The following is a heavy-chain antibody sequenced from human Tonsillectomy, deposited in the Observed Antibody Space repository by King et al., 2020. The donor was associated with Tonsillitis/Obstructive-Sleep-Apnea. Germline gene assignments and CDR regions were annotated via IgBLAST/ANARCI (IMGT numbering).Heavy chain of an antibody. CDR3: TPWGYYDSSGYLFEY. D-gene: IGHD3-22*01. CDR2: IKSKTDGGTT. Sequence: EVQLVESGGGLEKPGGSLRVSCAASGFTFSNAWMNWVRQAPGKGLEWVGRIKSKTDGGTTDYAAPVKGRFTISSDDTKNTLNLQMNSLKTEDTAVYYCTPWGYYDSSGYLFEYWGQGTLVTVSS. V-gene: IGHV3-15*07. J-gene: IGHJ4*02. CDR1: GFTFSNAW.